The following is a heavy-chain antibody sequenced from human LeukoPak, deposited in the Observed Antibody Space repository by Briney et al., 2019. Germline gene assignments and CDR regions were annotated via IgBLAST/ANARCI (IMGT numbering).Heavy chain of an antibody. J-gene: IGHJ6*02. Sequence: GRSLRLSCAASGFTFSSYGMHWVRQAPGKGLEWVAVISYDGSNKYYADSVKGRFTISRDNSKNTLYLQMNSLRAEDTAVYYCAKDQLGPYYYGMDVWGQGTTVTVSS. CDR1: GFTFSSYG. D-gene: IGHD1-1*01. V-gene: IGHV3-30*18. CDR2: ISYDGSNK. CDR3: AKDQLGPYYYGMDV.